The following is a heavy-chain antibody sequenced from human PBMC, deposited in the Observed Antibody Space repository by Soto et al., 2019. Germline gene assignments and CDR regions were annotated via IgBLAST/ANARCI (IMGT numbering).Heavy chain of an antibody. CDR2: IIPVVGTT. CDR1: GDTFTTNS. D-gene: IGHD1-26*01. J-gene: IGHJ4*02. CDR3: ARVLFYATTYFED. V-gene: IGHV1-69*06. Sequence: QVQLVQSGAEVKKPGSSVKVSCKASGDTFTTNSLNWVRQAPGQGLEWMGGIIPVVGTTKYAQKYQDRVTITGDKSTNTAYMELSSLRSDDKAVYYCARVLFYATTYFEDWGQGTPVTVSS.